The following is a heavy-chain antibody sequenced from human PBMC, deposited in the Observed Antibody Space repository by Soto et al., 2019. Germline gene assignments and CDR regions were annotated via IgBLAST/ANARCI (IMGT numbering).Heavy chain of an antibody. CDR2: FIPMLGIT. CDR1: GDSFSRST. D-gene: IGHD3-22*01. V-gene: IGHV1-69*02. CDR3: ATLYYDTSGNFDS. Sequence: QVQLVQSGAEVKRPGSSVKVSCKASGDSFSRSTFSWVRQAPGQGLEWMGRFIPMLGITHYAQTFQGRVTITADKSTSTAYMALSSLRYEDTAVYYCATLYYDTSGNFDSWGKGTLVTVSS. J-gene: IGHJ4*02.